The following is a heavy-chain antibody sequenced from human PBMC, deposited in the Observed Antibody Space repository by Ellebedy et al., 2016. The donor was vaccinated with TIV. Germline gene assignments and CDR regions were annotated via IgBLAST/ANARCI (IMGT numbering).Heavy chain of an antibody. J-gene: IGHJ4*02. Sequence: ASVKVSXXASGGTFSSYAISWVRQAPGQGLEWMGIINPSGGSTSYAQKFQGRVTMTRDTSTSTVYMELSSLRSEDTAVYYCARARRYDILTGTIDYWGQGTLVTVSS. CDR3: ARARRYDILTGTIDY. D-gene: IGHD3-9*01. V-gene: IGHV1-46*01. CDR1: GGTFSSYA. CDR2: INPSGGST.